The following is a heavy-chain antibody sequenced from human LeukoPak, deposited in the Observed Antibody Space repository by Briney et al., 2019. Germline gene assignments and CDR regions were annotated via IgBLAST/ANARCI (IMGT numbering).Heavy chain of an antibody. D-gene: IGHD5-24*01. CDR3: ARDTGGYNYLFDY. Sequence: PGASVKVSCKASGNTFTTYGISWVRQAPGQGLEWMGGIIPIFGTANYAQKFQGRVTITADESTSTAYMELSSLRSEDTAVYYCARDTGGYNYLFDYWGQGTLVTVSS. CDR1: GNTFTTYG. J-gene: IGHJ4*02. V-gene: IGHV1-69*13. CDR2: IIPIFGTA.